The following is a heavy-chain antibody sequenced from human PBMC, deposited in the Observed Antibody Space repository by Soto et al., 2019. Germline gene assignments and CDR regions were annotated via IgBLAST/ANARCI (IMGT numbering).Heavy chain of an antibody. CDR2: ISYDGSNK. CDR3: ANFYYDTSGTTVGFDP. J-gene: IGHJ5*02. V-gene: IGHV3-30*18. D-gene: IGHD3-22*01. CDR1: GFTFSNYA. Sequence: QVQLVESGGGVVQPGRSLRLSCAASGFTFSNYAMHWVRQAPGKGLEWVAVISYDGSNKYYADFVKGRFTISRDNSKNTIYLQMNSLRAEDTAVYYCANFYYDTSGTTVGFDPWGQGTLVTVSS.